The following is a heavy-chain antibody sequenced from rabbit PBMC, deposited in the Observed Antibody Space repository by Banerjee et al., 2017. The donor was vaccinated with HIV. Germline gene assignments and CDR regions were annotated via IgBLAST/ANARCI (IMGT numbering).Heavy chain of an antibody. CDR2: ITYGGSA. J-gene: IGHJ6*01. Sequence: QEQLKESGGGLVQPGGSLKLSCKASEFDFSIYAITWVRQAPGKGLEYIGYITYGGSAYYASWVNGRFTISRENTQNTVSLQMTSLTAADTATYFCARDTYGYAGHAFGGMDLWGQGTLVTVS. CDR3: ARDTYGYAGHAFGGMDL. V-gene: IGHV1S29*01. CDR1: EFDFSIYA. D-gene: IGHD6-1*01.